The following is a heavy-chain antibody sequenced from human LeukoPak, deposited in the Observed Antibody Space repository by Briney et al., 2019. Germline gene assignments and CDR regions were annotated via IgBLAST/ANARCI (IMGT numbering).Heavy chain of an antibody. D-gene: IGHD6-13*01. CDR3: ARGLGXIRXSSSWYGVYFDY. Sequence: SETLSLTCAVYGGSFSGYYWSWIRQPPGKGLEWIGEINHSGSTNYNPSLKSRVTISVDTSKNQFSLKLSSVTAADTAVYYCARGLGXIRXSSSWYGVYFDYWGQGTLVTVSS. CDR2: INHSGST. V-gene: IGHV4-34*01. CDR1: GGSFSGYY. J-gene: IGHJ4*02.